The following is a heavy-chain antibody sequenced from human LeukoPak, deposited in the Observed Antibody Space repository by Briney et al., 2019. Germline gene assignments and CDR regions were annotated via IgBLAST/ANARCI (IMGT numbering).Heavy chain of an antibody. D-gene: IGHD2-21*01. CDR3: ARDNSAFDY. J-gene: IGHJ4*02. Sequence: GGSLRLSCAASGITVSTNSMSWVRQAPGKGLEWVSIIYSGDSTYYADSVKGRLTISRDNSKNTLYLQMNSLRAVDTAVYYCARDNSAFDYWGQGTLVTVSS. V-gene: IGHV3-53*01. CDR2: IYSGDST. CDR1: GITVSTNS.